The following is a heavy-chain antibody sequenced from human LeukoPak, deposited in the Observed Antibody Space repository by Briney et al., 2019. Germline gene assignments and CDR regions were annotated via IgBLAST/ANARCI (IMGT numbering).Heavy chain of an antibody. J-gene: IGHJ5*02. CDR2: ISRSSSTL. V-gene: IGHV3-48*02. CDR3: ARGLTPYTSGCYWFDP. D-gene: IGHD6-19*01. CDR1: GFTFSIYS. Sequence: PGGSLRLSCVDSGFTFSIYSMSRVRQAPEKEHELDSYISRSSSTLYYADSVRGRFTISRDNDKNSLYLQMNSLRDADTAVYYCARGLTPYTSGCYWFDPWGQGTLVTVSS.